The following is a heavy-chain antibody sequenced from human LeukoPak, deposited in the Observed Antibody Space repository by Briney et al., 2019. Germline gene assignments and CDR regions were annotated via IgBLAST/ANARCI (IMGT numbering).Heavy chain of an antibody. CDR1: GFTFSSFD. V-gene: IGHV3-30*02. CDR2: IRFDGSIK. CDR3: ARVVGLTGYSSSWYSGYYYYMDV. Sequence: GGSLRLSCAASGFTFSSFDMHWVRQAPGKGLEWVAFIRFDGSIKFYADSVKGRFTISRDNSKNTLYLQMSSLSAEDTSVYYCARVVGLTGYSSSWYSGYYYYMDVWGKGTTVTVSS. J-gene: IGHJ6*03. D-gene: IGHD6-13*01.